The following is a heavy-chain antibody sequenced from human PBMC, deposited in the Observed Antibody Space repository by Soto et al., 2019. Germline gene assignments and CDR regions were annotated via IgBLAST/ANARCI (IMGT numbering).Heavy chain of an antibody. V-gene: IGHV1-69*01. CDR3: AAELGFGKLSFV. CDR1: GDTFKNCV. J-gene: IGHJ6*02. CDR2: IIPLFGTT. D-gene: IGHD7-27*01. Sequence: QVQVVQSGVEVRRPGSSVKVSCKASGDTFKNCVISWVRQAPGQGLEWMGGIIPLFGTTDFAQRFQGRPTITTDESTTTAYIKLSRLRSEDTATYYCAAELGFGKLSFVWGQGTTVIVSS.